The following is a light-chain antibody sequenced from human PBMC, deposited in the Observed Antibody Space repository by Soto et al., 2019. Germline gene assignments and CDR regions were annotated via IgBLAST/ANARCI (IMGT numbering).Light chain of an antibody. CDR3: QQYGSSPPLT. J-gene: IGKJ4*01. Sequence: EIVLAQSPATLSLSPGERATLSCRASQSVSSYLAWYQQKPGQAPRLLIYGASSRAPGIPDRFSGSGSGTDFTLTISRLEPEDFAVYYCQQYGSSPPLTFGGGTKVDIK. CDR1: QSVSSY. V-gene: IGKV3-20*01. CDR2: GAS.